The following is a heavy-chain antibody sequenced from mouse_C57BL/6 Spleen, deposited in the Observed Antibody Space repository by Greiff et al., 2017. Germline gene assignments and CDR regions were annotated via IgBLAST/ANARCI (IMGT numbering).Heavy chain of an antibody. CDR3: ARGEGKPFAY. Sequence: EVQLQQSGPELVKPGASVKISCKASGYTFTDYYMNWVKQSHGKSLEWIGDINPNNGGTSYNQKFKGKATLTVDKSSSTAYMELLGLTSEDSAVYYCARGEGKPFAYWGQGTLVTVSA. V-gene: IGHV1-26*01. CDR1: GYTFTDYY. CDR2: INPNNGGT. D-gene: IGHD2-1*01. J-gene: IGHJ3*01.